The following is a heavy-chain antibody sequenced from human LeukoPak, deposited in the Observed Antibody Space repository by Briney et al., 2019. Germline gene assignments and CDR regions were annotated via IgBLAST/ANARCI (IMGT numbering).Heavy chain of an antibody. CDR3: ARRYYDLWSGYYTFFDY. J-gene: IGHJ4*02. Sequence: PSETLSLTCAVSGYSISSGYYWGWIRQPPGKRLEWIGSIYHSGSTYYNPSLKSRVTISVDTSKNQFSLKLGSVTAADTAVYYCARRYYDLWSGYYTFFDYWGQGTLVTVSS. V-gene: IGHV4-38-2*01. CDR1: GYSISSGYY. D-gene: IGHD3-3*01. CDR2: IYHSGST.